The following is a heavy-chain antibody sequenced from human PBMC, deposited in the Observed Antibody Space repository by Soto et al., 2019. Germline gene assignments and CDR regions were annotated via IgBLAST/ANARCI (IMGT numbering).Heavy chain of an antibody. V-gene: IGHV4-59*01. Sequence: WTWIRQPPGRGLERVGNIYSSGTTNYNPSLKSRVTISIDTSKNQVSLKLNAVTAADTAVYFCAREYYDFWSVTFSYYGMDVWGQGTTVTVSS. CDR3: AREYYDFWSVTFSYYGMDV. J-gene: IGHJ6*02. CDR2: IYSSGTT. D-gene: IGHD3-3*01.